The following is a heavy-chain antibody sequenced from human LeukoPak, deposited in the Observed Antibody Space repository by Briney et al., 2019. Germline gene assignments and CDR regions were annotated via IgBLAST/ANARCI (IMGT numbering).Heavy chain of an antibody. V-gene: IGHV1-24*01. CDR3: ATGGSGWYDWFDP. CDR1: GDTLTELS. Sequence: SVKVSCKVSGDTLTELSMYWVRQAPGKALEWMGGFAAEDGETIYAQKFQGRVTMTEDTSTDTAYMELSSLRSEDTAVYYCATGGSGWYDWFDPWGQGTLVTVSS. CDR2: FAAEDGET. J-gene: IGHJ5*02. D-gene: IGHD6-19*01.